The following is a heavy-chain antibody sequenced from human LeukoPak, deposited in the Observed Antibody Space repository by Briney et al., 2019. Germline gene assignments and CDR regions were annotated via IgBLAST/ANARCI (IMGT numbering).Heavy chain of an antibody. CDR3: ARRDLGGNYPDYFNH. D-gene: IGHD1-26*01. J-gene: IGHJ4*02. CDR1: GGSISSTTYY. V-gene: IGHV4-39*01. Sequence: SETLSLTCIVSGGSISSTTYYWGWIRRPPGKRLGWIGSIYYSGNTYYNPSLKSRVTISIDTSKNQFSLNLDSVTAADTALGGGARRDLGGNYPDYFNHRGQGTLVTVSS. CDR2: IYYSGNT.